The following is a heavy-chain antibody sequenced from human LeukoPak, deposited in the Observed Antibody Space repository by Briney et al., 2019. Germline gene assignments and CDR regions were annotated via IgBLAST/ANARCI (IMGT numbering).Heavy chain of an antibody. CDR3: AREVGVNWFDP. CDR2: IYPGDSDT. CDR1: GYSFTSYW. Sequence: GESLKISCKGSGYSFTSYWIGWVRQMPGKGLELMGIIYPGDSDTRYSPSFQGQVTISADKYISTAYLQWSSLTASDTAMYYCAREVGVNWFDPWGQGTLVTVSS. J-gene: IGHJ5*02. V-gene: IGHV5-51*01.